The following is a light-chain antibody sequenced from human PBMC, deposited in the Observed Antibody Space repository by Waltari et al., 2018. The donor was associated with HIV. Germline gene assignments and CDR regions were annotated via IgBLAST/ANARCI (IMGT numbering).Light chain of an antibody. CDR2: EVR. CDR3: CSYAGSVV. J-gene: IGLJ2*01. CDR1: SSDVGNYNL. V-gene: IGLV2-23*02. Sequence: QSALTQPASVSGSPGQSITISCTGTSSDVGNYNLVSWYQQHPGKAPKLMIYEVRKRPSGVSNRFSGSKSGNTASLTISGLQAEDEADYYCCSYAGSVVFGGGTKLTVL.